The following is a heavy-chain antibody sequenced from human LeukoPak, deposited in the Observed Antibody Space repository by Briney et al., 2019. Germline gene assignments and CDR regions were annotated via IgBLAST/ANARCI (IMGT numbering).Heavy chain of an antibody. CDR3: ARAAHYDFWSGSFDY. CDR1: GGTFISYA. CDR2: IIPIFGTA. Sequence: ASVKVSCKASGGTFISYAISWVRQAPGQGREWMGGIIPIFGTANYAQKFQGRVTITADEATSTAYMELSSLRSEDTAVYYCARAAHYDFWSGSFDYWGQGTLVTVSS. J-gene: IGHJ4*02. D-gene: IGHD3-3*01. V-gene: IGHV1-69*13.